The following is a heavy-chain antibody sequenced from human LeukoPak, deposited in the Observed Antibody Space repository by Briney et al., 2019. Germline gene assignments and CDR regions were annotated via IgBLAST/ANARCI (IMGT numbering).Heavy chain of an antibody. CDR1: RYTFTRYH. J-gene: IGHJ5*02. CDR2: INPNSGGT. CDR3: ARVYLLPVAGNVPDYFDP. Sequence: ASVKVSCKASRYTFTRYHIKWVRQAPGQGLEWMGWINPNSGGTDYAQKYQGRVTMTRDTSISTAYMELSRLRSDDTAVYYCARVYLLPVAGNVPDYFDPWRQGTLVTVSS. D-gene: IGHD6-19*01. V-gene: IGHV1-2*02.